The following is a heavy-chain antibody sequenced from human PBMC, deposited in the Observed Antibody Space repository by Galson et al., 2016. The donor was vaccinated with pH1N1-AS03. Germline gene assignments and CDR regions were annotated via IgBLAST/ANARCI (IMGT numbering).Heavy chain of an antibody. CDR1: GCTFSTFA. Sequence: SLRLSCAASGCTFSTFAISWLRQAPGKGLEWVACVSGSGTSTYYADSLLGRFTVSRDNSKNSLYLHMNNVRAEDTAIYYCAPYGSGRPDRAFHYWGLGTLVTVSS. V-gene: IGHV3-23*01. D-gene: IGHD3-10*01. CDR2: VSGSGTST. CDR3: APYGSGRPDRAFHY. J-gene: IGHJ4*02.